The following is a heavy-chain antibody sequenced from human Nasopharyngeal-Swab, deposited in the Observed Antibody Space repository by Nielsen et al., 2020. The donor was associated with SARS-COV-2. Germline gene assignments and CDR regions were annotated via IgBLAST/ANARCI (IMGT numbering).Heavy chain of an antibody. CDR1: GYTFTGYY. CDR3: AREISRTISWFDP. V-gene: IGHV1-2*06. Sequence: ASVKVSCKASGYTFTGYYMHWVRQAPGQGLEWVGRINPNTGGTNYAQKFQGRVTMTTDTSISTAYMEVSSLRSDDTAVYYCAREISRTISWFDPWGQGTLVTVSS. J-gene: IGHJ5*02. D-gene: IGHD1-7*01. CDR2: INPNTGGT.